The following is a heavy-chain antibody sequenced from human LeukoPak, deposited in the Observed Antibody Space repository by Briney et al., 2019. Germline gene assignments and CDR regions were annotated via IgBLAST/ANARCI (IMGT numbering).Heavy chain of an antibody. V-gene: IGHV3-23*01. J-gene: IGHJ5*01. CDR2: VSGGGGSK. CDR1: GFTFSNYA. Sequence: PGGSLRLSCVASGFTFSNYAMSWVRQAPGKGLEYLSTVSGGGGSKYYTDSVEGRFTISTDTSKNTVYLQMSSLRVEDTAVYHCARGGGLLWLGQSPNLFYSWGQGTLVTVSS. D-gene: IGHD3-10*01. CDR3: ARGGGLLWLGQSPNLFYS.